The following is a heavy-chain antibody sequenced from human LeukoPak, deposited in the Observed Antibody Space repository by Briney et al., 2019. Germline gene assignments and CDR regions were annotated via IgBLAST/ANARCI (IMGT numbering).Heavy chain of an antibody. D-gene: IGHD3-22*01. J-gene: IGHJ4*02. CDR1: GFTFSSYA. CDR3: AKDLKRTITMIVAPRVPPDY. CDR2: ISGSGGST. V-gene: IGHV3-23*01. Sequence: GGSLRLSCAASGFTFSSYAMGWVRQAPGKGLEWVSAISGSGGSTYYADSVKGRFTISRDNSKNTLYLQMNSLRAEDTAVYYCAKDLKRTITMIVAPRVPPDYWGQGTLVTVSS.